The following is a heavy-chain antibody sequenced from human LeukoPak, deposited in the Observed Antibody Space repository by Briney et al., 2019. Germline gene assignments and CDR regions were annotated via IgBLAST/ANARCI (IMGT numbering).Heavy chain of an antibody. CDR1: GFTFSSYG. CDR3: AKSRSGSPHSFDY. CDR2: ISGSGGST. J-gene: IGHJ4*02. V-gene: IGHV3-23*01. D-gene: IGHD1-26*01. Sequence: GGSLRPSCAASGFTFSSYGMSWVRQAPGKGLEWVSGISGSGGSTYYADSVKGRFTISRDNSKNTLYLQMNSLRAEDTAVYYCAKSRSGSPHSFDYWGQGTLVTVSS.